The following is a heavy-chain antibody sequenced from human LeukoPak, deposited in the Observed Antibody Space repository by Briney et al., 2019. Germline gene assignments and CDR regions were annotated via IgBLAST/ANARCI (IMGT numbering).Heavy chain of an antibody. CDR3: ARDAQRGFDYSNSLEY. Sequence: GGSLRLSCAAAGFTFSHYGMHWVRQAPGKGLEWVAVIWSDGTNQYYGDSVKGRFTISRDDSGNTVYLQMNSLRPEDTGVYYCARDAQRGFDYSNSLEYWGQGTPVTVST. CDR2: IWSDGTNQ. D-gene: IGHD4-11*01. J-gene: IGHJ4*02. V-gene: IGHV3-33*01. CDR1: GFTFSHYG.